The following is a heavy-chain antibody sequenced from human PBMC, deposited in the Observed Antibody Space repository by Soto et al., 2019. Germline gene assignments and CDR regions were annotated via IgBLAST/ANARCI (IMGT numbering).Heavy chain of an antibody. CDR2: ISGDGVTP. V-gene: IGHV3-74*03. J-gene: IGHJ4*02. Sequence: EVQLVESGGDLVQRGGSLRLSCAASGFPFSSYWMHWVRHTPGKGLDWVARISGDGVTPSYANSVTGRFTVSRDNAKHTLSQQISGLRAEETAVYYCAREYYGLLTGYYTDYWGQGTLVSVSS. CDR3: AREYYGLLTGYYTDY. CDR1: GFPFSSYW. D-gene: IGHD3-9*01.